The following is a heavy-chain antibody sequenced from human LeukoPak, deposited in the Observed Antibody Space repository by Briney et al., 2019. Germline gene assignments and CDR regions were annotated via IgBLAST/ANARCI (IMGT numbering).Heavy chain of an antibody. CDR1: GFTFRSND. J-gene: IGHJ4*02. Sequence: GGSLRLSCAASGFTFRSNDMHWVRQATGRRLERVSAIGTGGDTHYSDSVKGRFTISKENARTSLYLQMNSLRAEDTAVYYCARGRRGAASGIDPLFDLWGQGTLVTVSS. D-gene: IGHD3-10*01. V-gene: IGHV3-13*01. CDR2: IGTGGDT. CDR3: ARGRRGAASGIDPLFDL.